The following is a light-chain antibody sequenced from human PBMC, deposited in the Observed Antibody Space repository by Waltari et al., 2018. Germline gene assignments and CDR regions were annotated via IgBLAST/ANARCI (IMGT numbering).Light chain of an antibody. CDR1: QSVSSSY. CDR3: QQYGRSPFT. V-gene: IGKV3-20*01. Sequence: EIVLTQSPGTLSLSPGERTTLSCRASQSVSSSYLAWYQQKPGQAPRLLIYGASGRATGIPDRFSGRGSGTDFTLTISRLEPEDFAVYYCQQYGRSPFTFGPGTKVDIK. J-gene: IGKJ3*01. CDR2: GAS.